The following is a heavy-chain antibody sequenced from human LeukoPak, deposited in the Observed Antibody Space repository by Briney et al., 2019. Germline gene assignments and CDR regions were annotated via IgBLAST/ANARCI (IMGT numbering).Heavy chain of an antibody. CDR1: GFTFSSYE. J-gene: IGHJ4*02. CDR2: ISSSGSTI. CDR3: ARVLGSDHINGYFDS. D-gene: IGHD2-15*01. Sequence: GESLRLSCAASGFTFSSYEMNWVRQAPGKGLEWVSYISSSGSTIYHADSVKGRFTISRDNAKNSLHLQMNSLRTEDTAVYYCARVLGSDHINGYFDSWGQGTLVTVSS. V-gene: IGHV3-48*03.